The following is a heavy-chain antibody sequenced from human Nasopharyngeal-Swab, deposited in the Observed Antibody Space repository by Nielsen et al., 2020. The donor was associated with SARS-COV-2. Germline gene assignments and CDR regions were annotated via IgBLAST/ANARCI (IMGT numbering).Heavy chain of an antibody. CDR1: GGSLSTSHFY. J-gene: IGHJ6*02. V-gene: IGHV4-39*01. CDR2: ISYSGST. CDR3: ARRTYQLPHYYYYHGMDV. D-gene: IGHD2-2*01. Sequence: SETLSLTCTVSGGSLSTSHFYWGWIRQPPGKGLEWIGTISYSGSTYYNPSLKSRVTISPDTSKNQFSLKLTSVTAADTALYYCARRTYQLPHYYYYHGMDVWGQGTTVTVSS.